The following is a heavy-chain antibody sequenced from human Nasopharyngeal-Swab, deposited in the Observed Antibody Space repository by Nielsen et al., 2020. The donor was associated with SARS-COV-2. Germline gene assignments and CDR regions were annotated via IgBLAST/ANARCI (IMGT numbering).Heavy chain of an antibody. V-gene: IGHV3-30*18. D-gene: IGHD2-8*01. Sequence: GCQAPGKGLEWMAVISYDGIKKYYADSVKGRFTLSRDNSKNTLYLQMNSLRTEDTAVYYCAKDHQLIRNYYYYDMDVWGQGTTVTVSS. CDR2: ISYDGIKK. J-gene: IGHJ6*02. CDR3: AKDHQLIRNYYYYDMDV.